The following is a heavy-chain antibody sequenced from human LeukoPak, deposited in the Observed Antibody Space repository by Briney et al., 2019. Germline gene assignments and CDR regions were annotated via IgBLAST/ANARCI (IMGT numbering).Heavy chain of an antibody. J-gene: IGHJ4*02. D-gene: IGHD3-10*01. CDR2: IYYSGST. CDR1: GGSISGYY. Sequence: PSVTLSLTCTVSGGSISGYYWSWIRQPPGKGLEWIGYIYYSGSTNYNPSLKSRVTISLDTSKNQFSLKPSSVTAADTAVYYCARVLTYGSRTYYFDYWGQGTLVTVSS. CDR3: ARVLTYGSRTYYFDY. V-gene: IGHV4-59*01.